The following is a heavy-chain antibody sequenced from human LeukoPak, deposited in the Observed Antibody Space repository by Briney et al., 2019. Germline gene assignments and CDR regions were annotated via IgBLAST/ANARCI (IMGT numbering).Heavy chain of an antibody. V-gene: IGHV4-59*01. D-gene: IGHD6-19*01. J-gene: IGHJ5*02. CDR2: IYYSGST. CDR1: GGSISSYY. CDR3: ARARGAVAGIFDP. Sequence: PSETLSLTCTASGGSISSYYWSWIRQPPGKGLEWIGYIYYSGSTNYNPSLKSRVTISVDTSKNQFSLRLSSVTAADTAVYYCARARGAVAGIFDPWGQGTLVTVSS.